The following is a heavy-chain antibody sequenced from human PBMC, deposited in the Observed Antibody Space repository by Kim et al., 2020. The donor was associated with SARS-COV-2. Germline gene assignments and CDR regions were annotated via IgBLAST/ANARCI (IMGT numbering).Heavy chain of an antibody. J-gene: IGHJ4*02. CDR3: AGKYSSGWYIAGFDF. D-gene: IGHD6-19*01. Sequence: GGSLRLSCAVSGFTFSNYEMNWVRQAPGKGLEWVSYISSSGNTIYYADSVKGRFTISRVNAKNSLYLQMNSLRAEDTAVYFCAGKYSSGWYIAGFDFWGQGTLVTVSS. V-gene: IGHV3-48*03. CDR2: ISSSGNTI. CDR1: GFTFSNYE.